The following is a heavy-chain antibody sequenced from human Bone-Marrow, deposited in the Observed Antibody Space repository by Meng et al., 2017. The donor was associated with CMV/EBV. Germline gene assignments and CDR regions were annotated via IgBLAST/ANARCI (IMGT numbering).Heavy chain of an antibody. Sequence: VLVVERGAEMKKAAASIKVSYTTAEFTFSDCYRRWVRQAAGQGLEWMGWVNSKNEATNYARKFQGRVSMTRETSISTAHMELSRLMSDDTAVYYCVRSSGWSLFDYWGQGTLVTVSS. D-gene: IGHD6-19*01. V-gene: IGHV1-2*02. CDR2: VNSKNEAT. CDR3: VRSSGWSLFDY. CDR1: EFTFSDCY. J-gene: IGHJ4*02.